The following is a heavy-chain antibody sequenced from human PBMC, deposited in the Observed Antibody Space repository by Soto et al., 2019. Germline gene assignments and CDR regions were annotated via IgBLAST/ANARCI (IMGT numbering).Heavy chain of an antibody. Sequence: ASVKVSCKASGYTFTSYAMHWVRQAPGQRLEWMGWIDAGNGNTKYSQKFQGRVTITRDTSASTAYMELSSLRSEDTAVYYCARGLYDFWSGYYSGYWGQGTLVTVSS. CDR2: IDAGNGNT. J-gene: IGHJ4*02. CDR1: GYTFTSYA. V-gene: IGHV1-3*01. CDR3: ARGLYDFWSGYYSGY. D-gene: IGHD3-3*01.